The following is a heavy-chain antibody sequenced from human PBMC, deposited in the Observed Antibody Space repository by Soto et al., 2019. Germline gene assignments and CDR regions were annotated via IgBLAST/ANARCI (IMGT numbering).Heavy chain of an antibody. D-gene: IGHD6-13*01. CDR3: ARPRWGIAAAGVWFDP. V-gene: IGHV4-39*01. CDR1: GGSISSSSYY. Sequence: SETLSLTCTVSGGSISSSSYYWGWIRQPPGKGLEWIGSIYYSGSTYYNPSLKSRVTISVDTSKNQFSLKLSSVTAADTAVYYCARPRWGIAAAGVWFDPWGQGTLVTVS. CDR2: IYYSGST. J-gene: IGHJ5*02.